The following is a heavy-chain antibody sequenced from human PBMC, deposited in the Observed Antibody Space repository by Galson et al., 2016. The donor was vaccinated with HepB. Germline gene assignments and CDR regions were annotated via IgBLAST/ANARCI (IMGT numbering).Heavy chain of an antibody. CDR3: ARHNIYSNHEF. V-gene: IGHV4-31*03. D-gene: IGHD1-1*01. CDR2: IYYSGST. CDR1: GDSISSGGYF. J-gene: IGHJ4*02. Sequence: TLSLTCNVSGDSISSGGYFWSWIRQLPGKGLEWIGFIYYSGSTYYIPSLRSRLTMSIDTSKNQFSLKLNSVTAADTAVYYCARHNIYSNHEFWGRGTLVTVSS.